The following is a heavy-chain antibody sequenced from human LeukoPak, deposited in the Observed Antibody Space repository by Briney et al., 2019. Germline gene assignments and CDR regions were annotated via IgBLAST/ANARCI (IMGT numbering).Heavy chain of an antibody. CDR3: AREIRGYSYGIDY. CDR1: GYTFTGYY. J-gene: IGHJ4*02. Sequence: ASVKVSCKASGYTFTGYYMHWVRQAPGQGLEWMGWINPNSGGTNYAQKFQGRVTMTRDTSISTAYMELSRLRSDDTAVYYYAREIRGYSYGIDYWGQGTLVTVSS. V-gene: IGHV1-2*02. D-gene: IGHD5-18*01. CDR2: INPNSGGT.